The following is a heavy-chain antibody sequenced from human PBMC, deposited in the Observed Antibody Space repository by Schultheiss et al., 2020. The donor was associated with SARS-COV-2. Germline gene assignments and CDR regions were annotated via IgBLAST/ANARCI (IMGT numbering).Heavy chain of an antibody. CDR3: AREGLGGYYSAFDY. V-gene: IGHV3-66*01. J-gene: IGHJ4*02. Sequence: GGSLRLSCAASGFTFSTYAMSWVRQAPGKGLEWVSVIYSGGTTYYADSVKGRFTISRDNSKNTLYLQMNSLRAEDTAVYYCAREGLGGYYSAFDYWGQGTLVTVSS. CDR1: GFTFSTYA. CDR2: IYSGGTT. D-gene: IGHD3-22*01.